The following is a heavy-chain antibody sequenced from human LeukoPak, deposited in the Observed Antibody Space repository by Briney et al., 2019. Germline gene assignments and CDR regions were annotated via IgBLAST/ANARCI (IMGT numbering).Heavy chain of an antibody. CDR1: GYTLTELS. CDR2: FDPEDGET. J-gene: IGHJ4*02. Sequence: ASVKVSCKVSGYTLTELSMHWVRQAPGKGLGWMGGFDPEDGETIYAQKFQGRVTMTEDTSTDTAYMELSSLRSEDTAVYYCATDRDSRAAGGFDYWGQGTLVTVSS. D-gene: IGHD6-13*01. V-gene: IGHV1-24*01. CDR3: ATDRDSRAAGGFDY.